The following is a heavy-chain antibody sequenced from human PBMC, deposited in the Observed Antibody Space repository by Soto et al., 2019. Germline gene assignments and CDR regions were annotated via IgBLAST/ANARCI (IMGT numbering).Heavy chain of an antibody. CDR1: GFTFSSYG. CDR3: AKDRVDYGSGSYPEFDY. V-gene: IGHV3-30*18. Sequence: VGSLRLSCAASGFTFSSYGMHWVRQAPGKGLEWVAVISYDGSNKYYADSVKGRFTISRDNSKNTLYLQMNSLRAEDTAVYYCAKDRVDYGSGSYPEFDYWGQGTLVTVSS. J-gene: IGHJ4*02. CDR2: ISYDGSNK. D-gene: IGHD3-10*01.